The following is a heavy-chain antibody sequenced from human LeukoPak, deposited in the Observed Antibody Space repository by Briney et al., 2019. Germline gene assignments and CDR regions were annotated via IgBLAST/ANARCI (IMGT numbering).Heavy chain of an antibody. V-gene: IGHV3-23*01. Sequence: GGSLRLSCAASGFAFRSYAMSWVRQAPGKGLEWVSAISGSGGATYYAASVKGRFTISRDNSKNTLYLQMNSLRAEDTAVYYCAKAPSSGSWHIDYWGQGTLVTVSS. CDR1: GFAFRSYA. D-gene: IGHD6-13*01. J-gene: IGHJ4*02. CDR2: ISGSGGAT. CDR3: AKAPSSGSWHIDY.